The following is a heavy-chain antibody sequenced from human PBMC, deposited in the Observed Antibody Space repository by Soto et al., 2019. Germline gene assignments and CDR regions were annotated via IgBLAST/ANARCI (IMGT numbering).Heavy chain of an antibody. CDR2: IYYSGST. J-gene: IGHJ4*02. D-gene: IGHD4-17*01. Sequence: TLSGDSVKISVYYVTWIRQHPGKGLEWIGYIYYSGSTYYNPSLKSRVTISVDTSKNQFSLKLSSVTAADTAVYYCASQEDPGDYLVYCGQGTLVSVSS. CDR1: GDSVKISVYY. CDR3: ASQEDPGDYLVY. V-gene: IGHV4-31*03.